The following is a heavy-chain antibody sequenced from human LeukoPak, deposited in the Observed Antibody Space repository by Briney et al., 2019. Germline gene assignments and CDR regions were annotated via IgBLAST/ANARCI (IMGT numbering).Heavy chain of an antibody. CDR1: GGSISSSSYY. D-gene: IGHD2-15*01. Sequence: PSETLSLTCTVSGGSISSSSYYWGWIRQPPGKGLEWIGSIYYSGSTYYNPSLKSRVTISVDTSKNQFSLKLSSVTAADTAVYYCARLPVVAATLYYYYYYMDVWGKGTTVTISS. CDR2: IYYSGST. V-gene: IGHV4-39*01. J-gene: IGHJ6*03. CDR3: ARLPVVAATLYYYYYYMDV.